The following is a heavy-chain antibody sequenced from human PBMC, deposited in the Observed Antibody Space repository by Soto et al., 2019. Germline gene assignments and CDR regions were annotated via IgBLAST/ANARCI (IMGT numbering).Heavy chain of an antibody. CDR1: GGSISSSSYY. CDR3: ATVRGVIITFDY. D-gene: IGHD3-10*01. Sequence: SETLSLTCTVSGGSISSSSYYWGWIRQPPGKGLEWIGSIYYSGSTYYNPSLKSRVTISVDTSKNQFSLKLSSVTAADTAVYYCATVRGVIITFDYWGQGTLVTVSS. J-gene: IGHJ4*02. V-gene: IGHV4-39*01. CDR2: IYYSGST.